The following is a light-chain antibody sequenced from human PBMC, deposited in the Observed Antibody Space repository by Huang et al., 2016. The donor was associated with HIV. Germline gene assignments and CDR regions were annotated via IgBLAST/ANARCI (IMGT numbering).Light chain of an antibody. V-gene: IGKV3-15*01. CDR3: HQYDNWLLS. CDR2: GSS. Sequence: EIVMTQSPATLTVSPVQRVPLHCRANRSVSTNLARYQQRPGQAPWLLIYGSSTRAPGIPARFSGSGSETDFSLTISSLQSGDFARYYCHQYDNWLLSFGGGTRV. CDR1: RSVSTN. J-gene: IGKJ4*01.